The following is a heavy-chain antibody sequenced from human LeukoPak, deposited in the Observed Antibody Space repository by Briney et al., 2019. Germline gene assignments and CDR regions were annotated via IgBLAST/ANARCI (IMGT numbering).Heavy chain of an antibody. J-gene: IGHJ4*02. D-gene: IGHD6-19*01. Sequence: SETLSLTCAVYGGSFSGYYWSWIRQPPGKGLEWIGEINHSGSTNYNPSLKSRVTISVDTSKNQFSLKLSSVTAADTAVYYCARAGDSSGWYVFDYWGQGTLVTVSS. CDR3: ARAGDSSGWYVFDY. CDR1: GGSFSGYY. CDR2: INHSGST. V-gene: IGHV4-34*01.